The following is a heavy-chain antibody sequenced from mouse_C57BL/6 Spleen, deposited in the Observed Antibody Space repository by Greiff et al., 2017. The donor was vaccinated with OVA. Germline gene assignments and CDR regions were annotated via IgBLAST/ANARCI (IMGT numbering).Heavy chain of an antibody. CDR2: IWGDGST. Sequence: VKLLESGPGLVAPSQSLSITCTVSGFSLTSYGVSWVRQPPGKGLEWLGVIWGDGSTNYHSALISRLSISKDNSKSQVFLKLNSLQTDDTATYYCAKPDYSMITTTGGYAMDYWGQGTSVTVSS. D-gene: IGHD2-4*01. J-gene: IGHJ4*01. CDR3: AKPDYSMITTTGGYAMDY. V-gene: IGHV2-3*01. CDR1: GFSLTSYG.